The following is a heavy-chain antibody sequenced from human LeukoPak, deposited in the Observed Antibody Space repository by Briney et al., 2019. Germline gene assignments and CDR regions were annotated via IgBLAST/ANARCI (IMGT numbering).Heavy chain of an antibody. CDR1: GFPFDDYG. CDR2: LYSGGSK. J-gene: IGHJ3*02. CDR3: ARDTGMATTGXFDI. D-gene: IGHD5-18*01. V-gene: IGHV3-53*01. Sequence: GGSLRLSCAASGFPFDDYGMSWVRQAPGKGLEWFAVLYSGGSKYYADSVKGRFTISRDNSKNTLYLQMNSLRAEDTAVYYCARDTGMATTGXFDIWGQGTMVTVSS.